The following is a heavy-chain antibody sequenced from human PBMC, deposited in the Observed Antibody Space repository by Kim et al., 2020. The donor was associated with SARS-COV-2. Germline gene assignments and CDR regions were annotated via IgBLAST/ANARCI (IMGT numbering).Heavy chain of an antibody. D-gene: IGHD7-27*01. CDR3: AKDKTLTTNSFWGAFDV. CDR2: ISGSGHQT. V-gene: IGHV3-23*01. Sequence: GGSLRLSCAASGFTFSSYTMTWVSQAPGKGLEWVAHISGSGHQTFYADSVKGRFTVSRDNFQNTLNLQMSSLRAEDTAVYYCAKDKTLTTNSFWGAFDVWGQGTMLTVSS. J-gene: IGHJ3*01. CDR1: GFTFSSYT.